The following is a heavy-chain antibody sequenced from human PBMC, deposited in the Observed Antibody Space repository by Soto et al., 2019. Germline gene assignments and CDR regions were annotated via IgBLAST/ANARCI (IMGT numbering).Heavy chain of an antibody. V-gene: IGHV3-74*01. CDR1: GGTFGSYG. J-gene: IGHJ4*02. Sequence: SGGSLRLSCAASGGTFGSYGMHWVRQAPGKGLVWVSRINSDGSSTSYADSVKGRFTISRDNAKNTLYLQMNSLRAEDTAVYYCAREEAAAGPGPFDYWGQGTLVTVSS. D-gene: IGHD6-13*01. CDR3: AREEAAAGPGPFDY. CDR2: INSDGSST.